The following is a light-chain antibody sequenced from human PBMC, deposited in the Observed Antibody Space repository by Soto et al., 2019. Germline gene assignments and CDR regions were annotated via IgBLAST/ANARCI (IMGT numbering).Light chain of an antibody. CDR2: AIS. Sequence: IVLTQSPGPLSASTGGRATLSCRSSETVYDRQLAWYQQRAGQAPRLLIYAISTRAAGIPDRFSGSGSGTDFTLTISRVEPADSAMYYCQQFGSSWWTFAQGTKVDIK. J-gene: IGKJ1*01. CDR1: ETVYDRQ. V-gene: IGKV3-20*01. CDR3: QQFGSSWWT.